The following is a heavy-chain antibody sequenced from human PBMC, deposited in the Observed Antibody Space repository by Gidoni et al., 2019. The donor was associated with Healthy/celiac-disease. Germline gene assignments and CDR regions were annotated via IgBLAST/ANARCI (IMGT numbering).Heavy chain of an antibody. J-gene: IGHJ4*02. D-gene: IGHD3-3*01. CDR1: DSSFSRYA. Sequence: EVQLVESGGGLVQPGRSSRLSCSASDSSFSRYAVHWVRQAPGKGLEYVAAISSSGSSTYNAAPVKGGFTIARDNSKNTLYLQISSLRAEEAAEYYGVKTDVFWSGPRVYWGQGTLVTVSS. V-gene: IGHV3-64D*06. CDR2: ISSSGSST. CDR3: VKTDVFWSGPRVY.